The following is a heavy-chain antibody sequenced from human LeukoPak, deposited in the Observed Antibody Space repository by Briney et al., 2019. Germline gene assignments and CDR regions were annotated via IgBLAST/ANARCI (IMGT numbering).Heavy chain of an antibody. CDR2: IIPIFGTA. V-gene: IGHV1-69*13. CDR3: ARPRMRYYDFWSGYADNWFDP. Sequence: ASVKVSCKASGYTFTSYAMNWVRQAPGQGLEWMGGIIPIFGTANYAQKFQGRVTITADESTSTAYMELSSLRSEDTAVYYCARPRMRYYDFWSGYADNWFDPWGQGTLVTVSS. D-gene: IGHD3-3*01. J-gene: IGHJ5*02. CDR1: GYTFTSYA.